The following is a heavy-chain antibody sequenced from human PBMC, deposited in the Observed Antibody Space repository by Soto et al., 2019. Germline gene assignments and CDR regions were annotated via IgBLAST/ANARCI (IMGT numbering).Heavy chain of an antibody. V-gene: IGHV1-3*01. J-gene: IGHJ4*02. CDR3: ARGLTPGDY. CDR2: INAGNGNT. CDR1: GYTFTSYA. D-gene: IGHD2-15*01. Sequence: GASVKVSCKASGYTFTSYAMHWVRQAPGQRLEWMGWINAGNGNTKYAQKLQGRVTMTTDTSTSTAYMELRSLRSDDTAVYYCARGLTPGDYWGQGTLVTVSS.